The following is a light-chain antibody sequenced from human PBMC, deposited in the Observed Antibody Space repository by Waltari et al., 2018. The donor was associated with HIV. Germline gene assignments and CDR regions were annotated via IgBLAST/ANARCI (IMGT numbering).Light chain of an antibody. J-gene: IGLJ3*02. Sequence: QSVLTQPPSVSAAPGQKVTISCSGSSSNIGGFYVSWYQQFPGTPPKLIIYDNNQWPSGMPDRFSGSKSGTSATLDITGLQTGDEADYYCGTWDTSLRALVFGGGTKVTVL. CDR1: SSNIGGFY. CDR3: GTWDTSLRALV. V-gene: IGLV1-51*01. CDR2: DNN.